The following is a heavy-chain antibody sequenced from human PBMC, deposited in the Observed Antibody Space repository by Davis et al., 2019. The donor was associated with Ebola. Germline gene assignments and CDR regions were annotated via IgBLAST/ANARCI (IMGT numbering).Heavy chain of an antibody. V-gene: IGHV3-74*01. CDR1: GFTFSSYY. D-gene: IGHD3-3*01. J-gene: IGHJ4*02. Sequence: GESLKISCAASGFTFSSYYMHWVRQAPGKGLVWVSRVKSDGSSTSYADSVKGRFTISRDNAKNTLYLQMNNLRAEDTAVYYCAYSGDLWGALDHWGQGTLVTVSP. CDR2: VKSDGSST. CDR3: AYSGDLWGALDH.